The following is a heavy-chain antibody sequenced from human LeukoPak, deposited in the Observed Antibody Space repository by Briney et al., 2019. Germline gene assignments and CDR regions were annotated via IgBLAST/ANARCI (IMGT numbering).Heavy chain of an antibody. CDR3: ARGTSRTFDY. Sequence: SVKVSCKASGGTFSSYAISWVRQAPGQGLEWMGGIIPIFGTANYAQKLQGRVTMTTDTSTSTAYMELRSLRSDDTAVYYCARGTSRTFDYWGQGTLVTVSS. J-gene: IGHJ4*02. CDR2: IIPIFGTA. CDR1: GGTFSSYA. V-gene: IGHV1-69*05.